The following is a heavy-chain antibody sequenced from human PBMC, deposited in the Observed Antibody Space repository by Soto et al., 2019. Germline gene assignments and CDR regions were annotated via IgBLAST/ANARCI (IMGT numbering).Heavy chain of an antibody. CDR2: IYYTGST. Sequence: SETLSLTCTVSRGSISGYYWIWIRQPPGKGLEWIGNIYYTGSTNYNPSRKSRVTLSVDTSKNQFSLKLTSVTAADTAVYYCVRVGGYYGDYPNFDYWGQGTLVTVSS. J-gene: IGHJ4*02. CDR3: VRVGGYYGDYPNFDY. CDR1: RGSISGYY. V-gene: IGHV4-59*01. D-gene: IGHD4-17*01.